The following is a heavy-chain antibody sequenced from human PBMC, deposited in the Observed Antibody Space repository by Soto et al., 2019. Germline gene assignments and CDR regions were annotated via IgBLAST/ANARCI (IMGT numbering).Heavy chain of an antibody. V-gene: IGHV3-23*01. CDR1: GFTFSSYA. Sequence: GGSLRLSCAASGFTFSSYAMSWVRQAPGKGLEWVSAISGSGGSTYYADSVKGRFTISRDNSKNTLYLQMNSLRAEDTAVYYCAKDQLVGKVAAAGTYYYYGMDVWGQGTTVTVSS. J-gene: IGHJ6*02. CDR3: AKDQLVGKVAAAGTYYYYGMDV. D-gene: IGHD6-13*01. CDR2: ISGSGGST.